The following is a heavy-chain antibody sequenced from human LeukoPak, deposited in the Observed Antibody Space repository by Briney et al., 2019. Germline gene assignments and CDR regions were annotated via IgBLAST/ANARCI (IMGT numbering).Heavy chain of an antibody. CDR3: AREEQQLDLTYYYYMDV. CDR1: GGSINTSDYY. V-gene: IGHV4-61*02. Sequence: SQTLSLTCTVSGGSINTSDYYWSWIRKPAGKGLEWIGRIYISGGTNYNPSLKSRVTMSVDMSKNQFSLKLNSVTAADTAVYYCAREEQQLDLTYYYYMDVWGKGTTVTVSS. CDR2: IYISGGT. J-gene: IGHJ6*03. D-gene: IGHD6-13*01.